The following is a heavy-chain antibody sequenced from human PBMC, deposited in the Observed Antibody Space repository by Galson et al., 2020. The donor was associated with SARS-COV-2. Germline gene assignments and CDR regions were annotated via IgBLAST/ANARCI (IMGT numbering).Heavy chain of an antibody. CDR3: ARHKTYYYDSSGYYEGNWFDP. D-gene: IGHD3-22*01. V-gene: IGHV4-39*01. CDR1: GGSIRSSSYS. CDR2: LYYSGST. Sequence: SETLSLTCTVSGGSIRSSSYSWGWIRQPPGKGLEWIGSLYYSGSTYYTPSLKSRVTISVDTSKNPFSLKLSSVTAADTAVYYCARHKTYYYDSSGYYEGNWFDPWGQGTLVTVSS. J-gene: IGHJ5*02.